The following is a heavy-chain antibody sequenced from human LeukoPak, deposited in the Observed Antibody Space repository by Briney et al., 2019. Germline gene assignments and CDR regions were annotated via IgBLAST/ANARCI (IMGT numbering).Heavy chain of an antibody. D-gene: IGHD5-24*01. Sequence: SETLSLTCTVSGGSISSSGYYWGWIRQSPVKGLEWIGSISNTGSTYYSPSLKSRVTISVDTSKNQFSLKLSTVTAADTAVYYCARDSILPLDYWGQGTLVTVSS. CDR1: GGSISSSGYY. J-gene: IGHJ4*02. CDR3: ARDSILPLDY. V-gene: IGHV4-39*02. CDR2: ISNTGST.